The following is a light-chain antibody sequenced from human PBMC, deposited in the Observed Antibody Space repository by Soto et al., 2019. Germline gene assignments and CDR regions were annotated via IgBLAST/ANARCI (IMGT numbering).Light chain of an antibody. CDR3: HQYHNWPWT. Sequence: VRTPSPANLYVSPGDRPPLSCRASQSVSINLAWYQQKPGQVPRLLIYAASTRATGIPARFSGSGSETESTLTISSLQSEDFAVYYCHQYHNWPWTFGQGTKVDIK. J-gene: IGKJ1*01. CDR1: QSVSIN. V-gene: IGKV3-15*01. CDR2: AAS.